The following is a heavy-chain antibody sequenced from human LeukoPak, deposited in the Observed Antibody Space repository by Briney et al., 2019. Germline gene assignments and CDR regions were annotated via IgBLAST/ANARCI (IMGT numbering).Heavy chain of an antibody. CDR1: GFTFSTYG. J-gene: IGHJ6*03. D-gene: IGHD4-17*01. CDR2: IRYDGSNK. V-gene: IGHV3-30*02. Sequence: PGGSLRLSCAASGFTFSTYGMHWVRQAPGKGLEWVAFIRYDGSNKYYVDSVKGRFTISRDNSKNTLYLQMNSLRAEDTAVYYCAKGATVTPDYYYYYMDVWGKGTTVTVPS. CDR3: AKGATVTPDYYYYYMDV.